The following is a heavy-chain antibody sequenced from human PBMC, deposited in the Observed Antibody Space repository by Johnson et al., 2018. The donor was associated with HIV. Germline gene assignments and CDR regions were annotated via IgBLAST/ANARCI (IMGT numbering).Heavy chain of an antibody. CDR2: ISGSGGST. CDR3: ARETGYSSSWHAFDM. CDR1: GFTFSSYA. V-gene: IGHV3-23*04. D-gene: IGHD6-13*01. J-gene: IGHJ3*02. Sequence: VQLVESGGGVVRPGGSLRLSCAASGFTFSSYAMSWVRQAPGKGLEWVSAISGSGGSTYYADSVKGRFTISRDNSKNTLYLQMNSLRAEDTAVYYCARETGYSSSWHAFDMWGQGTMVTVSS.